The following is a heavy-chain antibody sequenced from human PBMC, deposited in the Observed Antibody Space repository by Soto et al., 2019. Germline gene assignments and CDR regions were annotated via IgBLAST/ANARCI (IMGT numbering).Heavy chain of an antibody. Sequence: PSETLSLTCTVSGGSISSGDYYWSWIRQPPGKGLEWIGYIYYSGSTYYNPSLKSRVTISADTSKNQFSLKLSSVTAADTAVYYCARALKSYDFWSGYTPLVWFDPWGQGTLVTVSS. J-gene: IGHJ5*02. CDR1: GGSISSGDYY. D-gene: IGHD3-3*01. CDR2: IYYSGST. CDR3: ARALKSYDFWSGYTPLVWFDP. V-gene: IGHV4-30-4*01.